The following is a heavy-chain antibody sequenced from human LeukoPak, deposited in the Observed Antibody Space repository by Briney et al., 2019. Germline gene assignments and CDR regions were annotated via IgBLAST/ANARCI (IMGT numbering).Heavy chain of an antibody. CDR1: GFTFSSFG. J-gene: IGHJ5*02. V-gene: IGHV3-23*01. D-gene: IGHD2-21*01. CDR2: ISDNSRSI. CDR3: VKIAPDLP. Sequence: GGSLRLSCAASGFTFSSFGMTWVRQAPGKGLEWVSAISDNSRSIFYADSVKGRFTISRDNSKNSLYLQMNSLRADDTAMYYCVKIAPDLPWGQGTLVTVS.